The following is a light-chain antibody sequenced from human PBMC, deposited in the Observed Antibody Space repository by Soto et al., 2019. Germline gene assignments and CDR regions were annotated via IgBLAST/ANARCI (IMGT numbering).Light chain of an antibody. Sequence: QSVLTQPASVSGSPGQSITIACPGTSSDVGGYNYVSWYQQYPGKAPRLVISDVSNRPSGVSNRFSGSKSGNSASLTISGLQAEDEADYYCSSYTSSSTYVFGTGTRSPS. V-gene: IGLV2-14*01. CDR1: SSDVGGYNY. CDR3: SSYTSSSTYV. CDR2: DVS. J-gene: IGLJ1*01.